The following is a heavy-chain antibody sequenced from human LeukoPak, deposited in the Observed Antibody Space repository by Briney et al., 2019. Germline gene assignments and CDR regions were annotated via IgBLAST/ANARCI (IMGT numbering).Heavy chain of an antibody. CDR1: GFAFSSYA. J-gene: IGHJ3*02. CDR3: ARQVGVDDAFDI. CDR2: TSGSGGNP. Sequence: QPGGSLRLSCAASGFAFSSYAMSWVRQAPGKGLEWVSVTSGSGGNPYYADSVKGRFTISRDNSKNSLYLQMNSLRAEDTAVYYCARQVGVDDAFDIWGQGTMVTISS. V-gene: IGHV3-23*01. D-gene: IGHD1-26*01.